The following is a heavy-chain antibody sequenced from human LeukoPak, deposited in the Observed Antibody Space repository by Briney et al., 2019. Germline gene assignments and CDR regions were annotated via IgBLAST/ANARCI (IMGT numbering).Heavy chain of an antibody. V-gene: IGHV4-30-4*01. J-gene: IGHJ5*02. CDR3: ARDAGYGVYEAWFDP. CDR1: GGSISSGDYY. Sequence: SETLSLTCTVSGGSISSGDYYWSWIRQPPGKGLEWIGYIYYSGSTYYNPSLKSRVTISVDTSKNQFSLKLSSVTAADTAVYYCARDAGYGVYEAWFDPWGQGTLVTVSS. D-gene: IGHD4-17*01. CDR2: IYYSGST.